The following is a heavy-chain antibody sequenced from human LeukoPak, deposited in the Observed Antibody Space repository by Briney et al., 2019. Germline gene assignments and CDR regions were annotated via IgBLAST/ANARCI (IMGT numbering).Heavy chain of an antibody. V-gene: IGHV4-61*02. CDR3: ARTHDYGPHYYYGMDV. CDR1: GGSISSGSYY. J-gene: IGHJ6*02. D-gene: IGHD4/OR15-4a*01. Sequence: KPSQTLSLTCTVSGGSISSGSYYWSWIRQPAGKGLEWIGRIYTSGSTNYNPSLKSRVTISVDTSKNQFYLKLSSVTAADTAVYYCARTHDYGPHYYYGMDVWGQGTTVTVSS. CDR2: IYTSGST.